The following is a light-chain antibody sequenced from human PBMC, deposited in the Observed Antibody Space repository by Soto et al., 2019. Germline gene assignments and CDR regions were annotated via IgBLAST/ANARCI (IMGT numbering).Light chain of an antibody. CDR3: HQYNSWPRT. Sequence: EIVLTQSPATLSFSPGERATLSCRASQGVSSYLAWYQQKPGQSPRLLIYGASTRATGVPARFSGSGSGTEFTLTISSLQCEDFAVYHCHQYNSWPRTFGQGTKVDIK. CDR2: GAS. CDR1: QGVSSY. V-gene: IGKV3-15*01. J-gene: IGKJ1*01.